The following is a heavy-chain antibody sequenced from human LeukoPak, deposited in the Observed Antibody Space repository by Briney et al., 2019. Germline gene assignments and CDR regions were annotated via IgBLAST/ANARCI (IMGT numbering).Heavy chain of an antibody. Sequence: PGGSLRLSCAASGFTFSRYSMNWVRQAPGKGLEWVSYISSSGSTIYYADSVKGRFTISRDNAKNSLYLQMNSLRAEDTAVYYCARDAPHYYDSSGYLFGYWGQGTLVTVSS. CDR1: GFTFSRYS. J-gene: IGHJ4*02. D-gene: IGHD3-22*01. CDR2: ISSSGSTI. V-gene: IGHV3-48*04. CDR3: ARDAPHYYDSSGYLFGY.